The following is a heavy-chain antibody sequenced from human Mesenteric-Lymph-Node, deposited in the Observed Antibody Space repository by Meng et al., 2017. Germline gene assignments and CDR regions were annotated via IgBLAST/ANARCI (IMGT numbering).Heavy chain of an antibody. CDR3: ARDSYGDYSDYYYGMDV. D-gene: IGHD4-17*01. Sequence: ASVKVSCKASGYTFTGYYIHWVRQAPGQGLEWMGWISAYNGNTNYAQKLQGRVTMTTDTSTSTAYMELRSLRSDDTAVYYCARDSYGDYSDYYYGMDVWGQGTTVTVSS. V-gene: IGHV1-18*04. J-gene: IGHJ6*02. CDR1: GYTFTGYY. CDR2: ISAYNGNT.